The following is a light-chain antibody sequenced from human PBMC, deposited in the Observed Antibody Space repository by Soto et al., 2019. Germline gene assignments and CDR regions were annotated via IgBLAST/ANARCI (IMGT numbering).Light chain of an antibody. CDR2: DTY. Sequence: QAVVTQEPSLSVSPGVTVTLTFVSRTGAVTSGHYPYWCQQKAGQAPRTLIYDTYNKQSWTTAQFSGSLLGGKAALTLAGAQPEDEAEYYCLLVYSDTWVFVGGTKLTVL. CDR1: TGAVTSGHY. J-gene: IGLJ3*02. CDR3: LLVYSDTWV. V-gene: IGLV7-46*01.